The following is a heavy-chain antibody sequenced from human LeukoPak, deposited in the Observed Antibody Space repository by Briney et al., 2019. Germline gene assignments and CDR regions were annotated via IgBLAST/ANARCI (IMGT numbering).Heavy chain of an antibody. CDR1: GGSFSGYY. CDR2: INHSGST. CDR3: ARGRPAPEHHFDY. J-gene: IGHJ4*02. Sequence: SETLSLTCAVYGGSFSGYYWSWIRQPPGKGLEWIGEINHSGSTNYNPSLKSRVTISVDTSKNQFSLKLSSVTAADMAVYYCARGRPAPEHHFDYWGQGTLVTVSS. V-gene: IGHV4-34*01. D-gene: IGHD2-2*01.